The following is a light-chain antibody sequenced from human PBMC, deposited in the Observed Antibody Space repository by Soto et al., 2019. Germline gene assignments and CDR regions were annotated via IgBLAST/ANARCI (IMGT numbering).Light chain of an antibody. J-gene: IGKJ1*01. CDR1: RSVSSSY. V-gene: IGKV3-20*01. Sequence: EIVLTQSPGTLSLSPGERATLSCRASRSVSSSYLAWYQQKPGQAPRLLIYGASSRDTGIPDRFSGSGSGTDFTLTISRLEPEDFAVYYCQQYGRSPLTFGQGTKVEIK. CDR2: GAS. CDR3: QQYGRSPLT.